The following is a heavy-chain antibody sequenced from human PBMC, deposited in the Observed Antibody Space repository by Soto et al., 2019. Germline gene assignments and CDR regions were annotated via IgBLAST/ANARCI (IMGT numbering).Heavy chain of an antibody. CDR1: GFTFDTYA. D-gene: IGHD3-3*01. Sequence: EVKVLESGGGLVQPGGSLRLSCAASGFTFDTYALNWVRQAPGKGLEWVSAIGSSGSTYYADSVKGRFTISRDTPKKTLYLQMNSLRVEDTAKYYCAKGFRSLEWYSLAPFDYWGQGALVTVSS. CDR3: AKGFRSLEWYSLAPFDY. J-gene: IGHJ4*02. CDR2: IGSSGST. V-gene: IGHV3-23*01.